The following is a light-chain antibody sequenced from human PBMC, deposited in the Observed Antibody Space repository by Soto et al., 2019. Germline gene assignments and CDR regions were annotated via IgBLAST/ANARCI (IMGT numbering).Light chain of an antibody. CDR2: DAS. CDR1: QSVSSSY. Sequence: IVLTQSPATLSLSPWERATLSCRASQSVSSSYLAWYQQKPGQAPRLLISDASNRATGIPARFSGSGSGTDFTLTISRLEPEDFAVYYCHQYDSWTFGQGTKVDIK. CDR3: HQYDSWT. V-gene: IGKV3-20*01. J-gene: IGKJ1*01.